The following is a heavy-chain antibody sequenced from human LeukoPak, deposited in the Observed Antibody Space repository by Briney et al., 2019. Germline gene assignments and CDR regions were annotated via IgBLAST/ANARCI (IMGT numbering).Heavy chain of an antibody. D-gene: IGHD3-22*01. CDR1: GFIVSSNY. J-gene: IGHJ4*02. CDR2: ISGSGAST. CDR3: AKEVYYYDSSGYMAYYFDY. V-gene: IGHV3-23*01. Sequence: GGSLRLSCAASGFIVSSNYMSWVRQAPGKGLEWVSAISGSGASTYYADSVKGRFTISRDNSKNTLYLQMNSLRAEDTAVYYCAKEVYYYDSSGYMAYYFDYWGQGTLVTVSS.